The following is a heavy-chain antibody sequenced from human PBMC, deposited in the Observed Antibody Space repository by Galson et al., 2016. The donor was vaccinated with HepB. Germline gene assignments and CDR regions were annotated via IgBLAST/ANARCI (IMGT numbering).Heavy chain of an antibody. CDR2: ISGSGTNT. J-gene: IGHJ5*02. D-gene: IGHD2-15*01. V-gene: IGHV3-23*01. CDR3: AKDLTVTLHWFDP. Sequence: LRLSCAASGFTFSSYALSWVRQAPGKGLEWVSLISGSGTNTYYADSVKGRFTISRDNSRNTLYLQMNSLRAEDTAVYYCAKDLTVTLHWFDPWGQGTLVTVSS. CDR1: GFTFSSYA.